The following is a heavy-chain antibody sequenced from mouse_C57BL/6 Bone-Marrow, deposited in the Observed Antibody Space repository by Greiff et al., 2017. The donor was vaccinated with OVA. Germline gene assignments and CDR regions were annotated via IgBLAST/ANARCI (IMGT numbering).Heavy chain of an antibody. CDR3: ARDPLSSPFDY. Sequence: EVQLQQSGPGLVKPSQSLSLTCSVTGYSITSGYYWNWIRQFPGNKLEWMGYISYDGSNNYNPSLKNRISITRDTSKNQFFLKLNSVTTEDTATYYCARDPLSSPFDYWGQGTTLTVSS. D-gene: IGHD1-1*01. J-gene: IGHJ2*01. CDR2: ISYDGSN. CDR1: GYSITSGYY. V-gene: IGHV3-6*01.